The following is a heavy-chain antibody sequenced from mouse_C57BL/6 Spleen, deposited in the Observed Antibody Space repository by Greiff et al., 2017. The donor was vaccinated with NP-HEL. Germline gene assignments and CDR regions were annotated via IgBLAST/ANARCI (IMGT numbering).Heavy chain of an antibody. CDR1: GFTFSSYG. CDR2: ISSGGSYT. CDR3: ARPDLGEAWFAD. J-gene: IGHJ3*01. Sequence: EVKLVESGGDLVKPGGSLKLSCAASGFTFSSYGMSWVRQTPDKRLEWVATISSGGSYTYYPDSVTGRFTISRDNAKNTLYLQMSSLKSEGTAMYYWARPDLGEAWFADWGQGTLVTVSA. D-gene: IGHD3-3*01. V-gene: IGHV5-6*02.